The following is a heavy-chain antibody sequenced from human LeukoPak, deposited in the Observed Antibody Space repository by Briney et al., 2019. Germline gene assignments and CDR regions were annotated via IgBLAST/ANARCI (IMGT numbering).Heavy chain of an antibody. CDR1: GFIFSSYT. V-gene: IGHV3-23*01. J-gene: IGHJ4*02. CDR2: SGIT. CDR3: GKDQRY. Sequence: PGGSLRLSCADSGFIFSSYTMNWVRQAPGKGLEWVSGSGITYYANSWTGWLSIARNNAKKKLHLQINSLRADDTPVYYCGKDQRYWGQGTLVTVSS.